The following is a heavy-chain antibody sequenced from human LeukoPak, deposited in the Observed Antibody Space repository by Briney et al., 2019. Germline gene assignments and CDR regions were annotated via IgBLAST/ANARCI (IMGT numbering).Heavy chain of an antibody. V-gene: IGHV3-30*02. CDR1: GFTFSSYG. J-gene: IGHJ4*02. CDR2: IRYDGSNK. Sequence: PGGSLRLSCAASGFTFSSYGMHWVRQAPAQGLEWVAFIRYDGSNKYYANSVKGRFTISRDNSKNTLYLQMNSLRAEDTAVYYGHSSGYYGFDYWGQGTLVTVSS. CDR3: HSSGYYGFDY. D-gene: IGHD3-22*01.